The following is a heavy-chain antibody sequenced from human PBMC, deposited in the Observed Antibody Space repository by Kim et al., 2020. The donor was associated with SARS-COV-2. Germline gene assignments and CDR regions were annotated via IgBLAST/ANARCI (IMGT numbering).Heavy chain of an antibody. D-gene: IGHD4-4*01. V-gene: IGHV1-46*01. CDR2: INPSGGTT. Sequence: ASVKVSCKASGYSFTSYYMHWVRQAPGQGLEWMGIINPSGGTTSYAPQFQGRVTMTRDTSTSTISMEVSSLRSEDTAVYDCARGSPPTLTTIQGVTKGGINVWGEGTTVTVSS. CDR1: GYSFTSYY. CDR3: ARGSPPTLTTIQGVTKGGINV. J-gene: IGHJ6*04.